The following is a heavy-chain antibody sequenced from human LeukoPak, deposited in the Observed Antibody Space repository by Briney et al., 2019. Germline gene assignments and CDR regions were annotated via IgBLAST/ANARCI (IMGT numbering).Heavy chain of an antibody. CDR3: ARVLYGSGTYYFDY. CDR2: IYYSGST. J-gene: IGHJ4*02. Sequence: SETLSFTCTVSGGSISSGGYYWSWIRQHPGKGLEWIGYIYYSGSTYYNPSLKSRVTISVDTSKNQFSLKLSSVTAADTAVYYCARVLYGSGTYYFDYWGQGTLVTVSS. V-gene: IGHV4-31*03. CDR1: GGSISSGGYY. D-gene: IGHD3-10*01.